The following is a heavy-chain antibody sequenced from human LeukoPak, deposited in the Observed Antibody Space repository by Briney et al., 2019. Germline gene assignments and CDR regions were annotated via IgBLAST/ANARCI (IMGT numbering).Heavy chain of an antibody. CDR3: ARDVAGPYDILTGYYHFDY. CDR2: ISAYHGNT. D-gene: IGHD3-9*01. V-gene: IGHV1-18*01. J-gene: IGHJ4*02. Sequence: ASVKVSCKASGYTFTSYGISWVRQAPGQGLEWMGWISAYHGNTNYAQKLQGRVTMTTDTSTSTAYMELRSLRSDDTAVYYCARDVAGPYDILTGYYHFDYWGQGTLVTVSS. CDR1: GYTFTSYG.